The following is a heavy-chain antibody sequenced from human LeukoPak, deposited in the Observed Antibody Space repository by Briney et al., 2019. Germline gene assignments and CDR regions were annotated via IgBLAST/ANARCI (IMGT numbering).Heavy chain of an antibody. J-gene: IGHJ4*02. Sequence: GGSLRLSCAASGFTVSSNYMSWVRQAPGKGLEWVSVIYSGGSTYYADSVKGRFAISRHNSKNTLYLRMNSLRAEDTAVYYCARATGDYVPYFDYWGQGTLVTVSS. CDR2: IYSGGST. CDR1: GFTVSSNY. CDR3: ARATGDYVPYFDY. D-gene: IGHD4-17*01. V-gene: IGHV3-53*04.